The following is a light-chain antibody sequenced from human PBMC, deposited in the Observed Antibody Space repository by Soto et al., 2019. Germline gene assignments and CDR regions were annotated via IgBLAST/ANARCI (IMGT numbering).Light chain of an antibody. V-gene: IGKV3-20*01. CDR2: ASS. CDR3: QQYGSSLLT. J-gene: IGKJ4*01. Sequence: EIVLSQSPGTLSLSPGERATLSCRASQSVSSNYLAWYQQKPGQAPRLLLYASSSRATGIPDRFSGSGSGTDFTLTISGLEPEDFAVYYCQQYGSSLLTFGGGTKVEIK. CDR1: QSVSSNY.